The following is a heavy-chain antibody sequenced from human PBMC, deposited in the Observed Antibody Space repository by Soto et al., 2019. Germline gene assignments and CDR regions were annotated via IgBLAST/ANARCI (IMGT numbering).Heavy chain of an antibody. Sequence: LSLTCTVSAGSIISSSYYWGWIRQPPGKGLEGIGSIYYIGSTYYNPSLKSRCTISVDTSKNQLSLNRSSVTAAQKAVYYCATPVRGPTWFDPWGQGTLVTVS. V-gene: IGHV4-39*01. CDR1: AGSIISSSYY. J-gene: IGHJ5*02. CDR3: ATPVRGPTWFDP. CDR2: IYYIGST.